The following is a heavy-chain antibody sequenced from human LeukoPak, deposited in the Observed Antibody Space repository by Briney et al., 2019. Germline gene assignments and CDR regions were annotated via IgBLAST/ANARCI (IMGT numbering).Heavy chain of an antibody. CDR2: ISGSGGST. V-gene: IGHV3-23*01. D-gene: IGHD5-18*01. J-gene: IGHJ4*02. CDR3: ARDLHLHSYGRLDY. Sequence: PGGSLRLSCAASGFTFSSYAMSWVRQAPGKGLEWVSAISGSGGSTYYADSVKGRFTISRDNSKNTLYLQMNSLRAEDTAVYYCARDLHLHSYGRLDYWGQGTLVTVSS. CDR1: GFTFSSYA.